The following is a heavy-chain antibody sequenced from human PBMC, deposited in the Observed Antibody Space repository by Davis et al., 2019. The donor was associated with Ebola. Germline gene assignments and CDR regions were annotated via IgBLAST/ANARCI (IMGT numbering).Heavy chain of an antibody. CDR1: GFTFSSYW. V-gene: IGHV3-7*01. CDR3: ARDLSWILFDY. CDR2: IKQDGSDK. J-gene: IGHJ4*02. D-gene: IGHD2-2*03. Sequence: GESLKISCAASGFTFSSYWMSWVRQAPGKGLEWVANIKQDGSDKNYVDSVKGRFTISRDNAKNSLYLQMNSLRAEDTAVYYCARDLSWILFDYWGQGTLVTVS.